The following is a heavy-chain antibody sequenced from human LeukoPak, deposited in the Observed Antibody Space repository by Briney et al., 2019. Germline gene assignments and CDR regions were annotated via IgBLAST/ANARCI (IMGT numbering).Heavy chain of an antibody. V-gene: IGHV1-46*01. J-gene: IGHJ5*02. CDR2: INPTDGSA. CDR1: GYTLTELS. Sequence: ASVKVSCKVSGYTLTELSMHWVRQAPGQGLEWMGIINPTDGSASYAQKFQGRVTMTRDMSTSTVYMDLRSLRSDDRAVYFCARGHGSGSTNWFDPWGQGTLVTVSS. CDR3: ARGHGSGSTNWFDP. D-gene: IGHD3-10*01.